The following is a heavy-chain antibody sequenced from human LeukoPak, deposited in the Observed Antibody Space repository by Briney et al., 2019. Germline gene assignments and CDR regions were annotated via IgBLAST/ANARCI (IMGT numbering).Heavy chain of an antibody. CDR3: ARGPSYYDSSGYYGLWAF. D-gene: IGHD3-22*01. CDR1: EGTFSSYA. CDR2: IIPIFGTA. J-gene: IGHJ4*02. Sequence: SVKVSCKASEGTFSSYAISWVRQAPGQGLEWMGGIIPIFGTANYAQKFQGRVTITADESTSTAYMELSSLRSEDTAVYYCARGPSYYDSSGYYGLWAFWGQGTLVTVSS. V-gene: IGHV1-69*01.